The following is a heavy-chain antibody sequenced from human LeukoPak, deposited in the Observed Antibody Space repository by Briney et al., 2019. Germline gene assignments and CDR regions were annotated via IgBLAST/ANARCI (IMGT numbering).Heavy chain of an antibody. D-gene: IGHD6-19*01. Sequence: SDTLSLTCTVSGRSISSSSYYWGWIRQPPGKGLEWIGSIYYSGSTYYNPSLKSRVTISVDTSKNQFSLKLSSVTAADTAVYYCARKGSGWFDYGGQGTLVTVSA. V-gene: IGHV4-39*07. J-gene: IGHJ4*02. CDR1: GRSISSSSYY. CDR2: IYYSGST. CDR3: ARKGSGWFDY.